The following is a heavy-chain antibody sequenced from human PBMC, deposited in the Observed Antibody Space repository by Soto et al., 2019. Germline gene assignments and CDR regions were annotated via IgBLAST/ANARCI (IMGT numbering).Heavy chain of an antibody. V-gene: IGHV1-69*02. D-gene: IGHD2-21*01. CDR1: GGTFNTYT. J-gene: IGHJ4*02. Sequence: QVPVVQSGAEVKKPESSVKVSCKPSGGTFNTYTVNWVRLAPGHGLEWMGRFIPILDMANYAQKFQDRVTITADRFTFTAYMELNSLTSDDTAVYYCAITYCRDNSCPRDFDFWGPGTRVTVSS. CDR2: FIPILDMA. CDR3: AITYCRDNSCPRDFDF.